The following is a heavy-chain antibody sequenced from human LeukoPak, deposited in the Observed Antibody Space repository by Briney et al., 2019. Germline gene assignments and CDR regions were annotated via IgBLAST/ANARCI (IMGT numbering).Heavy chain of an antibody. J-gene: IGHJ6*03. CDR1: GGTFSSYA. Sequence: GASVKVSCKASGGTFSSYAISWVRQAPGQGLEWMGGIIPIFGTANYAQKFQGRVTITADKSTSTAYMELSSLRSEDTAVYYCAIGGAWVRGYYYYYYVDVWGKGTTVTVSS. V-gene: IGHV1-69*06. CDR2: IIPIFGTA. CDR3: AIGGAWVRGYYYYYYVDV. D-gene: IGHD3-10*01.